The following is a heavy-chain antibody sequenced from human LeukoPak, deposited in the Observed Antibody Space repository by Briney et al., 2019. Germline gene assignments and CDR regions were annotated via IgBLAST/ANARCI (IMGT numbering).Heavy chain of an antibody. CDR3: ARSPHPLYYYDSSGYLDY. D-gene: IGHD3-22*01. CDR1: GFTVSSNY. V-gene: IGHV3-53*01. J-gene: IGHJ4*02. CDR2: IYSGGST. Sequence: PGGSLRLSCAASGFTVSSNYMSWVRQAPGKGLEWVSVIYSGGSTYYADSVKGRFTISRDNSKNTLYLQMNSLRAEDTAVYYCARSPHPLYYYDSSGYLDYWGQGTLVTVSS.